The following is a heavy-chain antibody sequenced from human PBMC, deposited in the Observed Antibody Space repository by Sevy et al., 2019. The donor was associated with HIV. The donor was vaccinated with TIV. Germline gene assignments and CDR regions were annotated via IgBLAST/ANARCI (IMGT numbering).Heavy chain of an antibody. CDR3: ARDSYSSIWWGNYYYYGMDV. J-gene: IGHJ6*02. D-gene: IGHD6-13*01. CDR2: ISYDGSNK. Sequence: GGSLRLSCAASGFTFSSYAMHWVRQAPGKGLEWEAVISYDGSNKYYADSVKRRFTISRDNSKNTLYLQMNSLRAEDTAVYYCARDSYSSIWWGNYYYYGMDVWGQGTTVTVSS. V-gene: IGHV3-30-3*01. CDR1: GFTFSSYA.